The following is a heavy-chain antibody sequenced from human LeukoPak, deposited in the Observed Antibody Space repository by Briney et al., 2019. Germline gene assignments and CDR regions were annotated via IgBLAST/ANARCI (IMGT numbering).Heavy chain of an antibody. V-gene: IGHV3-64D*09. CDR2: ISSKGGTT. CDR3: VKDSWGFHY. Sequence: GVSLRLSCSASGFTYSTYTMHWVRQAPGKGLEYVSAISSKGGTTYYADSVEGRFTISRDDSKNTVDLQMSGLRDEYTGVYYCVKDSWGFHYWGQGTLVIVSS. J-gene: IGHJ4*02. D-gene: IGHD3-16*01. CDR1: GFTYSTYT.